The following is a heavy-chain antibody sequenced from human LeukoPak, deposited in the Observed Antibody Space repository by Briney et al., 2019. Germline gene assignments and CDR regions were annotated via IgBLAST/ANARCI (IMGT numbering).Heavy chain of an antibody. CDR1: GFTFTNHA. J-gene: IGHJ4*02. CDR3: ARDAVMGATPFYFDS. CDR2: ISSSGSNI. V-gene: IGHV3-11*01. Sequence: GGSLRLSCAASGFTFTNHAMSWVRQAPGKGLEWVSYISSSGSNIFYADSVKGRFTISRDQAKDSVFLQMNSLRAEDTALYFCARDAVMGATPFYFDSWGQGALVTVSS. D-gene: IGHD2-15*01.